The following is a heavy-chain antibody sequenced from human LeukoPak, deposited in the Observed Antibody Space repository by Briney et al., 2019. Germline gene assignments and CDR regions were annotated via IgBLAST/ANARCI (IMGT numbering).Heavy chain of an antibody. J-gene: IGHJ5*02. Sequence: SETLSLTCTVSGGSISSYYWSRIRQPAGKGVEWLGRIYTSGSTNCNPSLKSRVTMSVDTSKNQFSLKLSSVTAADTAVYYCARALWFGDQGWFDPWGQGTLVTVSS. CDR2: IYTSGST. CDR1: GGSISSYY. CDR3: ARALWFGDQGWFDP. D-gene: IGHD3-10*01. V-gene: IGHV4-4*07.